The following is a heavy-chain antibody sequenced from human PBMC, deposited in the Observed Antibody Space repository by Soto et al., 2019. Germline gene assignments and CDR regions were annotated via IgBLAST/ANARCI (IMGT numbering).Heavy chain of an antibody. J-gene: IGHJ4*02. D-gene: IGHD5-18*01. V-gene: IGHV1-18*01. CDR1: GYTFASYA. CDR2: ISTSSGNA. CDR3: ARSVGYPDY. Sequence: QVPLVQSGGEVRKHGASVNVSCKASGYTFASYAITWVRQAPGEGLEWMGWISTSSGNANYAQRFQGRVPITRATATTTVYMQLRRLRSDDSAVYFCARSVGYPDYWGQGTLVTVSS.